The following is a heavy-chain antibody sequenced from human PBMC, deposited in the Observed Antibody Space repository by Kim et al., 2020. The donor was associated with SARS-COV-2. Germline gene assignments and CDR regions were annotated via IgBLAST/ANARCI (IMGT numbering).Heavy chain of an antibody. D-gene: IGHD3-22*01. J-gene: IGHJ4*02. CDR3: AKDQAIIVVVIVFDY. CDR2: ISGSGGST. Sequence: GGSLRLSCAASGFTFSSYAMSWVRQAPGKGLEWVSAISGSGGSTSYADSVKGRFTISRDKTKNTQYLQMNSLRAEDTAVSYCAKDQAIIVVVIVFDYWGQGTLVTVSS. V-gene: IGHV3-23*01. CDR1: GFTFSSYA.